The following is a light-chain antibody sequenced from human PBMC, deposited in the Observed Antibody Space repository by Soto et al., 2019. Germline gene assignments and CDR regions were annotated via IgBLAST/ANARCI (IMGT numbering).Light chain of an antibody. Sequence: IQMTPSPSTPSSSVGDRVTNTFPASQSISSWLAWYQQKPGKAPKLLIYKASTLKSGVPSRFSGSGSGTEFTLTISSLQPDDFATYYCQHYNSYSEAFGQGTKVDIK. J-gene: IGKJ1*01. V-gene: IGKV1-5*03. CDR2: KAS. CDR3: QHYNSYSEA. CDR1: QSISSW.